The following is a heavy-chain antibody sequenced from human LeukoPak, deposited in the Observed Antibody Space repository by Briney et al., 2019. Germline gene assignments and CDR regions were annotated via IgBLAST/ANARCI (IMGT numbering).Heavy chain of an antibody. J-gene: IGHJ4*02. Sequence: PSGTLSLTCAVSGGSISSSNWWSWVRQPPGKGLEWIGEIYHSGSTNYNPSLKSRVTISVDKSKNQFSLKLSSVTAADTAVYYCASGPTYSSSWLDYFDYWGQGTLVTVSS. D-gene: IGHD6-13*01. CDR1: GGSISSSNW. CDR2: IYHSGST. V-gene: IGHV4-4*02. CDR3: ASGPTYSSSWLDYFDY.